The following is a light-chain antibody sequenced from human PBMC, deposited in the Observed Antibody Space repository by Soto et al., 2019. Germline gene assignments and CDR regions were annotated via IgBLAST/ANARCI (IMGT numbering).Light chain of an antibody. Sequence: EIVLTQSPGTLSLSPGERATLSCRASQSVSSSYLAWYQQKPGQAPRLFIYGASSRATGIPDRFSGSGSGTDFTLTINRLEPEDFAVYYCQQYGSSGYTFGQGTKLEIK. CDR3: QQYGSSGYT. CDR2: GAS. J-gene: IGKJ2*01. V-gene: IGKV3-20*01. CDR1: QSVSSSY.